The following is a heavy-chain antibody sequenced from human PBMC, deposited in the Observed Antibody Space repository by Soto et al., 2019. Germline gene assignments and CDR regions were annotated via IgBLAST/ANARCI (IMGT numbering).Heavy chain of an antibody. V-gene: IGHV4-4*02. CDR3: ARGDNWRLDL. J-gene: IGHJ5*02. CDR2: IHLGGTT. CDR1: GDSITSSAW. Sequence: QVQLQESGPGLVKPSGTLSLTCAVSGDSITSSAWWSCVRQPPGKGLEWIGEIHLGGTTNYNPSLEXRVTISVDKYKNQFSLILNSVTAADPAIYYCARGDNWRLDLWGQGTLVTVSS. D-gene: IGHD1-20*01.